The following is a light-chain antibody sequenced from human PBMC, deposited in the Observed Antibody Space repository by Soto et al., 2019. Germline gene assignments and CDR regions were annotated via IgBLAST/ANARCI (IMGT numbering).Light chain of an antibody. CDR2: STN. CDR1: SGSVSTSYY. CDR3: VLYMGSGSGV. V-gene: IGLV8-61*01. Sequence: QTVVTQEPSFSVSPGGTVTLTCGLSSGSVSTSYYPSWYQQTPGQAPRTLIYSTNTRSSGVPDRFSGSILGNKAALTITGAQADDESDYYCVLYMGSGSGVFGGGTKLTV. J-gene: IGLJ3*02.